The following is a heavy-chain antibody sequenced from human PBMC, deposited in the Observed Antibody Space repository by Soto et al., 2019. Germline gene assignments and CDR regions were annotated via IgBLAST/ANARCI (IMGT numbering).Heavy chain of an antibody. J-gene: IGHJ4*02. CDR1: GFTFTSSA. CDR3: AALHFTYYDFWSGYLDYFDY. D-gene: IGHD3-3*01. V-gene: IGHV1-58*01. Sequence: AASVKVSCKASGFTFTSSAVQWVRQARGQRLEWIGWIVVGSGNTNYAQKFQERVTITRDMSTSTAYMELSSLRSEDTAVYYCAALHFTYYDFWSGYLDYFDYWGQGTLVTVSS. CDR2: IVVGSGNT.